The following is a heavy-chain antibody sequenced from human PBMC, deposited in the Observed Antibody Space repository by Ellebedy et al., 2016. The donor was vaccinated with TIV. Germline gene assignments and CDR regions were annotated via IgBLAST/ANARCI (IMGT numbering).Heavy chain of an antibody. J-gene: IGHJ4*02. CDR3: ARDGVGAGLDY. CDR2: IKQDGSAK. Sequence: GESLKISCAASGFTFTRAYMSWVRQAPGKGLESVVNIKQDGSAKYYIDSATGRFTISRDNAKNSLYLQMNSLRAEDTALYYCARDGVGAGLDYWGQGTVVTVSS. CDR1: GFTFTRAY. V-gene: IGHV3-7*03. D-gene: IGHD3-10*01.